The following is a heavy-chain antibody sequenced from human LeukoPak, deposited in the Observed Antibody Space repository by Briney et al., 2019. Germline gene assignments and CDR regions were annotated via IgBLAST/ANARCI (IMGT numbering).Heavy chain of an antibody. CDR1: GFDFKTYE. V-gene: IGHV3-48*03. D-gene: IGHD3-10*01. J-gene: IGHJ3*02. CDR3: ASELWFGESNALDT. CDR2: ISGKNAI. Sequence: GGSLRLSCAASGFDFKTYEMNWVRQAPGKGLEWISYISGKNAINYADSVKGRFTISRDNTKNSLYLQMNSPRAEDTALYYCASELWFGESNALDTWGQGTVVTVSS.